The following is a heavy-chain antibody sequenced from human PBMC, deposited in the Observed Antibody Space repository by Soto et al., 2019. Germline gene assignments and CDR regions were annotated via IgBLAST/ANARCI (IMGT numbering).Heavy chain of an antibody. J-gene: IGHJ4*02. CDR1: GFTFSTHW. D-gene: IGHD5-18*01. CDR2: INSDGSIT. V-gene: IGHV3-74*01. Sequence: SLRLSCASSGFTFSTHWMHWVRQAPGKGLVWVSRINSDGSITNYADSVKGRFTISRDNAKNTLYLQMNSLRVDDTAVYYCAGAGDNYGLFDYWGQGTLVTVSS. CDR3: AGAGDNYGLFDY.